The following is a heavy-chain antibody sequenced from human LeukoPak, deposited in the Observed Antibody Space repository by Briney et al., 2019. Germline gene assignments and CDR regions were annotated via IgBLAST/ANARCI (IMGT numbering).Heavy chain of an antibody. Sequence: ASVKVSCKASGGTFSSYAISLVRQAPGQGLEWMGGIIPIFGTANYAQKFQGRVTITTDESTSTAYMELSSLRSEDTAVYYCARVGLAYCGGDCPYYFDYWGQGTLVTVSS. V-gene: IGHV1-69*05. J-gene: IGHJ4*02. CDR3: ARVGLAYCGGDCPYYFDY. CDR1: GGTFSSYA. CDR2: IIPIFGTA. D-gene: IGHD2-21*02.